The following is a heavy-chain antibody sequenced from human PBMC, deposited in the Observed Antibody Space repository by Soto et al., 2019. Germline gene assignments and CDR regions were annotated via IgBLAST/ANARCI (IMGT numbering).Heavy chain of an antibody. CDR2: IYYSGST. V-gene: IGHV4-59*01. Sequence: QVQLQESGPGLVKPSETLSLTCTVSGGSISSYYWSWIRQPPGKGLEWIGYIYYSGSTNYNPSLKSRVTISVDTSKNQFSLKLSSVTAADTAVYYCARDARVAVAGGSRGAFDIWGQGTMVTVSS. D-gene: IGHD6-19*01. J-gene: IGHJ3*02. CDR1: GGSISSYY. CDR3: ARDARVAVAGGSRGAFDI.